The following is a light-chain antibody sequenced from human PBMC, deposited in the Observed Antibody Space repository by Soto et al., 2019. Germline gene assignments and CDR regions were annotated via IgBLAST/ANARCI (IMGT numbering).Light chain of an antibody. Sequence: QSALTQPASVSGSPGQSITISCTATSSDVGGYNYVSWFQQHPGKAPKLMISEVSNRPSGVSNRFSGSKSGNTASLTISGLQAEDEADYYCSSYTRSSTLVFGTGTKVTVL. CDR1: SSDVGGYNY. CDR2: EVS. J-gene: IGLJ1*01. CDR3: SSYTRSSTLV. V-gene: IGLV2-14*01.